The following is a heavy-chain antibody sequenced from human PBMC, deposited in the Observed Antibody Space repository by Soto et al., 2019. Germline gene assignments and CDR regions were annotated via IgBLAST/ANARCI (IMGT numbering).Heavy chain of an antibody. CDR3: ARAWSDTALPNDY. Sequence: PGGSMRLSRAACGFTFSIYRIAWVRQAQGKGLAWVSYIMPGSSHIFYADSVKGRFTISRDNAKNSLYLQMNSLRAEDTALYYCARAWSDTALPNDYWGQGTPVTVSS. CDR2: IMPGSSHI. J-gene: IGHJ4*02. CDR1: GFTFSIYR. D-gene: IGHD5-18*01. V-gene: IGHV3-48*01.